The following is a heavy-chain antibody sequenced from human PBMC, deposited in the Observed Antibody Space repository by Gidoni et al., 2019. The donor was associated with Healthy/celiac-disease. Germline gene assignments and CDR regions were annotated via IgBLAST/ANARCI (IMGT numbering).Heavy chain of an antibody. J-gene: IGHJ3*02. CDR1: GGPFSSYA. CDR2: IIPIFGTA. D-gene: IGHD3-22*01. V-gene: IGHV1-69*06. Sequence: QVQLVQSGAEVKKPGSSVKVSCKASGGPFSSYAISWVRQAPGQGLEWMGGIIPIFGTANYAKKFQGRVTITADKSTSTAYMELSSLRSEDTAVYYCARKASYDSSGYFLDAFDIWGQGTMVTVSS. CDR3: ARKASYDSSGYFLDAFDI.